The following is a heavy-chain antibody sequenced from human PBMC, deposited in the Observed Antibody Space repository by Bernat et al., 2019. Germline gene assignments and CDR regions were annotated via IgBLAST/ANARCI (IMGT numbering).Heavy chain of an antibody. CDR1: RSTFSSYW. Sequence: EVQLVESGGGLVQPGGSLRLSCTASRSTFSSYWMNWVRQAPGKGLEWVANIKQDGSEKNYVDSVTGRFTISRDNAENSLYLQMNSLRAEDTAVYYCARDHRYYYDSSGYYPTDDYWGQGTLVTVSS. V-gene: IGHV3-7*01. CDR2: IKQDGSEK. CDR3: ARDHRYYYDSSGYYPTDDY. D-gene: IGHD3-22*01. J-gene: IGHJ4*02.